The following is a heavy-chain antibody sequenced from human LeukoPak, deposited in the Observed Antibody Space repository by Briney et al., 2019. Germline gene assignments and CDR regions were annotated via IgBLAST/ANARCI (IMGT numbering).Heavy chain of an antibody. CDR1: GFTVSSNY. CDR3: AKGGSSWSRWDY. J-gene: IGHJ4*02. V-gene: IGHV3-23*01. CDR2: ISSSGSGT. D-gene: IGHD6-13*01. Sequence: GSLRLSCAASGFTVSSNYMSWVRQAPGKGLEWVSTISSSGSGTYYADSVKGRFTISRDNSNNALYLQMNSPRAEDTAVYFCAKGGSSWSRWDYWGQGTLVTVSS.